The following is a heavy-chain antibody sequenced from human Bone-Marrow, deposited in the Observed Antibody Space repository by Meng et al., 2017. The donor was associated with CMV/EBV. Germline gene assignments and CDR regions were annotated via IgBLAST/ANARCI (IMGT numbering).Heavy chain of an antibody. Sequence: SVKVSCKASGGTFSSYAISWVRQAPGQGLEWMGGIIPILGIANYAQKFQGRVTITADKSTSTAYMELSSLRSEDTAVYYCTRHHDYTSPHYNYYGMDVWGQGTTVTVS. CDR3: TRHHDYTSPHYNYYGMDV. D-gene: IGHD4-11*01. CDR2: IIPILGIA. CDR1: GGTFSSYA. V-gene: IGHV1-69*10. J-gene: IGHJ6*02.